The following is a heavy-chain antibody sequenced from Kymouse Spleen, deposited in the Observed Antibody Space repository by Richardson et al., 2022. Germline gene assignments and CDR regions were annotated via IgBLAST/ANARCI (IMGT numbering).Heavy chain of an antibody. D-gene: IGHD3-10*01. Sequence: QVQLQQWGAGLLKPSETLSLTCAVYGGSFSGYYWSWIRQPPGKGLEWIGEINHSGSTNYNPSLKSRVTISVDTSKNQFSLKLSSVTAADTAVYYCAREYYYGSGSPYFDYWGQGTLVTVSS. V-gene: IGHV4-34*01. CDR3: AREYYYGSGSPYFDY. CDR1: GGSFSGYY. J-gene: IGHJ4*02. CDR2: INHSGST.